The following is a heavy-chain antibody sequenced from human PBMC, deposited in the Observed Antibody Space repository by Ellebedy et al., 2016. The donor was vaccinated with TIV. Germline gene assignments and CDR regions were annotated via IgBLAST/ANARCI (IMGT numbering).Heavy chain of an antibody. V-gene: IGHV3-7*04. CDR2: IKQDGSEE. J-gene: IGHJ4*02. CDR3: ARGSGWIIDY. Sequence: LGGSLRLSCTDSGFTVSSYWMQWVRQAPGKGLEWVANIKQDGSEEYYLDSVKGRFTISRDNAKKSLYLQMNSLRSEDTAVYYCARGSGWIIDYWGQGTLVTVSS. CDR1: GFTVSSYW. D-gene: IGHD6-19*01.